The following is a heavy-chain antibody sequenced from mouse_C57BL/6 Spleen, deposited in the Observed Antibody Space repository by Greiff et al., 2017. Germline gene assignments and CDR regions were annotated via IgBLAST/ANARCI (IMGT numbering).Heavy chain of an antibody. V-gene: IGHV2-3*01. CDR1: GFSLTSYG. J-gene: IGHJ3*01. Sequence: VQRVESGPGLVAPSQSLSITCTVSGFSLTSYGVSWVRQPPGKGLEWLGVIWGDGSTDYHSALISRLSISKDNSKSQVFLKLNSLQTDDTATYYGAKGGDGYTWFAYWGEGTLVSVSA. D-gene: IGHD2-3*01. CDR3: AKGGDGYTWFAY. CDR2: IWGDGST.